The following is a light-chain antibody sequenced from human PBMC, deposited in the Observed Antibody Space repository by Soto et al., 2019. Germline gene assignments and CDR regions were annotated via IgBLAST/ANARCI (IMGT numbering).Light chain of an antibody. Sequence: DIQMTQSPSTLSASVGDRVTISCRASQSISSWLAWYQQKPGKAPKLLIYDASNLVSGVPSGFSGSGSGTEFTLSISSLQSDDFATYYCQQYNNYCTFGGGTKVDIK. CDR2: DAS. CDR1: QSISSW. CDR3: QQYNNYCT. V-gene: IGKV1-5*01. J-gene: IGKJ4*01.